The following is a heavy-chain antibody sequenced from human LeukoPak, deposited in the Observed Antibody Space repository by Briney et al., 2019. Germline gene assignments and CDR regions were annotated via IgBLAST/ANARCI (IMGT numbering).Heavy chain of an antibody. Sequence: SETLSLTCTVSGGSISSYYWSWIRQPPGKGLEWIGYIYYSGSTNYNPSLKSRVTISVDTSKNQFSLKLSSVTAADTAVYYCARERVGTMGFDYWGQGTPVTVSS. CDR2: IYYSGST. CDR3: ARERVGTMGFDY. CDR1: GGSISSYY. V-gene: IGHV4-59*01. J-gene: IGHJ4*02. D-gene: IGHD1-26*01.